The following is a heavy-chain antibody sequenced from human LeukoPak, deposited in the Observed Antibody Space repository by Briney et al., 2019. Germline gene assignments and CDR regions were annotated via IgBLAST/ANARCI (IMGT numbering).Heavy chain of an antibody. CDR2: IWYDGSNK. CDR1: GFTFSSYG. Sequence: PGRSLRLSCAASGFTFSSYGMHWVRQAPGKGLEWVAVIWYDGSNKYYADSVKGRFTISRDNSKNTLYLQMNSLRAEDTAVYYCAREHGSLFQPFDYWGQGTLVTVSS. V-gene: IGHV3-33*01. CDR3: AREHGSLFQPFDY. J-gene: IGHJ4*02. D-gene: IGHD1-1*01.